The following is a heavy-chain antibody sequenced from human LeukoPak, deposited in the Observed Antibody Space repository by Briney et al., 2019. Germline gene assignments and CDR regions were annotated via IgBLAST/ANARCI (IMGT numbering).Heavy chain of an antibody. CDR1: GFTFSNYA. D-gene: IGHD4-17*01. CDR2: INGSGGST. CDR3: ARIYGDPDY. Sequence: GGSLRLSCAASGFTFSNYAMSWVRQAPGKGLECVSTINGSGGSTYYADSVKGRFTISRDNSKDTLYLQMDSLRAEDTAVYYCARIYGDPDYWGQGTLVTVSS. V-gene: IGHV3-23*01. J-gene: IGHJ4*02.